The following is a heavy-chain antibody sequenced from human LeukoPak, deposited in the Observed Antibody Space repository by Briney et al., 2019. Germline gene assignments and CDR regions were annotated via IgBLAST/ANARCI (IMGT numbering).Heavy chain of an antibody. CDR1: GGSFSGYY. J-gene: IGHJ6*03. CDR3: ATQYGSGRYYYYYMDV. D-gene: IGHD3-10*01. CDR2: INHSGST. V-gene: IGHV4-34*01. Sequence: PSETLSLTCAVYGGSFSGYYWSWIRQPPGKGLEWIGEINHSGSTNYNPSLKSRVTISVDTSKNQFSLKLSSVTAADTAVYYCATQYGSGRYYYYYMDVWGKGTTVTVSS.